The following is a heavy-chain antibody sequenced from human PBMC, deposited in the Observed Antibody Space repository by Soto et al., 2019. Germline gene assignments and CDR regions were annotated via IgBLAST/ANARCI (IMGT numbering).Heavy chain of an antibody. V-gene: IGHV3-30*02. J-gene: IGHJ6*02. CDR2: HSNDGITK. CDR1: TTTFSSSG. CDR3: AKDGPHFDVDV. D-gene: IGHD3-9*01. Sequence: AGGSLRLSCAASTTTFSSSGWHWVRQAPGRGLEWVAFHSNDGITKTYGDSVKGRFTISRDNSEKMVFLQMSSLRSDDTAIYYCAKDGPHFDVDVWGQGTTVTVSS.